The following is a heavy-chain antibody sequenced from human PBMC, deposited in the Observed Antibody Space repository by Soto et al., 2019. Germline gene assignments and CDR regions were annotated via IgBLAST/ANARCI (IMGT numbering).Heavy chain of an antibody. CDR2: IYYSGST. CDR3: ASYGDSSYYYYYGMDV. D-gene: IGHD4-17*01. CDR1: GGSISSSSYY. J-gene: IGHJ6*02. V-gene: IGHV4-39*01. Sequence: PSETLSLTRTVSGGSISSSSYYWGWIRQPPGEGLEWIGSIYYSGSTYYNPSLKSRVTISVDTSKNQFSLKLSSVTAADTAVYYCASYGDSSYYYYYGMDVWGQGTTVTVSS.